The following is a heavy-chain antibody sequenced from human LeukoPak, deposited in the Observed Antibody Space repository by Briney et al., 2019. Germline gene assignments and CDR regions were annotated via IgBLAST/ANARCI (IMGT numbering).Heavy chain of an antibody. J-gene: IGHJ4*02. D-gene: IGHD4-17*01. V-gene: IGHV4-59*01. Sequence: SQTLSLTCTVSDGSITNYDWSWVRQPPGKGLEFIGHVHYSGTADYNPSLKSRVTISIDTSKKHFFLKLKSVTAADTAVYYCARGYGDFRVEGRYFHSWGQGTLVTVSS. CDR3: ARGYGDFRVEGRYFHS. CDR1: DGSITNYD. CDR2: VHYSGTA.